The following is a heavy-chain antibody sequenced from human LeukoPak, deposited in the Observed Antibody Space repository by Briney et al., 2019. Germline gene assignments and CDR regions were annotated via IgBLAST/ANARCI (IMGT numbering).Heavy chain of an antibody. CDR2: IYYSGST. D-gene: IGHD1-26*01. V-gene: IGHV4-59*01. CDR1: GGSISSYY. CDR3: ARGYRGTDAFDI. Sequence: SETLSLTCTVSGGSISSYYWSWIRQPPGKRLEWIGHIYYSGSTNYNPSLKSRVTISVDTSKNQFSLKLSSVTAADTAVYYCARGYRGTDAFDIWGQGTMVTVSS. J-gene: IGHJ3*02.